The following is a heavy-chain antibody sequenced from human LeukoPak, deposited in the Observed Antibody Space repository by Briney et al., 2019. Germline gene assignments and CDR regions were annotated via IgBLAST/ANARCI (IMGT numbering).Heavy chain of an antibody. CDR2: IYYSGST. CDR1: GGSISSSSYY. V-gene: IGHV4-39*01. Sequence: SETLSLTCTVSGGSISSSSYYWGWIRQPPGKGLEWIGSIYYSGSTYYNPSLKSRVTISVDTSKNQFSLKLSSVTAADTAVYYCARHPLYYDSSGHGPLWGQGTLVTVSS. D-gene: IGHD3-22*01. CDR3: ARHPLYYDSSGHGPL. J-gene: IGHJ4*02.